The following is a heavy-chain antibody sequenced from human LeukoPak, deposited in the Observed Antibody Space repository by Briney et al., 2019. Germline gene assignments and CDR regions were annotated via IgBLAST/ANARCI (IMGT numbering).Heavy chain of an antibody. CDR1: GGSISSGGYY. CDR3: ARAGQSTGDFWSGYKYYFDY. J-gene: IGHJ4*02. CDR2: IYYSGST. D-gene: IGHD3-3*01. V-gene: IGHV4-31*03. Sequence: SETLSLTCTVSGGSISSGGYYWSWIRQHPGKGLEWIGYIYYSGSTYYNPSLKSRVTISVDTSKNQFSLKLSSVTAADTAVYYCARAGQSTGDFWSGYKYYFDYWGQGTLVTVSS.